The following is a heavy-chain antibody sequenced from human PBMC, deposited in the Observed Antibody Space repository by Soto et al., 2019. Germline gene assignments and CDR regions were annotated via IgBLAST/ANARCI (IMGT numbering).Heavy chain of an antibody. V-gene: IGHV4-59*01. J-gene: IGHJ6*02. CDR2: IYYSGST. CDR3: ARVGYCSSTSCYWDGMDV. Sequence: SETLSLTCTVSGGSISSYYWSWIRQPPGRGLEWIGYIYYSGSTNYNPSLKSRVTISVDTSKNQFSLKLSSVTAADTAVYYCARVGYCSSTSCYWDGMDVWGQGTTVTVSS. CDR1: GGSISSYY. D-gene: IGHD2-2*01.